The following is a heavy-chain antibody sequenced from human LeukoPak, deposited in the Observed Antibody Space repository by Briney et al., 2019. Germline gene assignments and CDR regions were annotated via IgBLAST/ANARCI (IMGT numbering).Heavy chain of an antibody. Sequence: GGSLRLSCAASGFTFSSYGMSWVRQAPGKGLEWVSAISGSGGSTYYADSVKGRFTISRDNAKNSLYLQMNSLRAEDTAVYYCARDMGYYGSGKSYYYMDVWGKGTTVTISS. V-gene: IGHV3-23*01. J-gene: IGHJ6*03. CDR1: GFTFSSYG. CDR2: ISGSGGST. D-gene: IGHD3-10*01. CDR3: ARDMGYYGSGKSYYYMDV.